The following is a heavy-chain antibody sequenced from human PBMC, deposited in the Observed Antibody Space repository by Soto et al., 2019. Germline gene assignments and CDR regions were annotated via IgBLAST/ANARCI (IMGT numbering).Heavy chain of an antibody. CDR1: GFTFSSYS. V-gene: IGHV3-21*01. CDR2: ISSSSSYI. CDR3: ARDRSVEYNYVSYYFDY. J-gene: IGHJ4*02. D-gene: IGHD5-18*01. Sequence: PGGSLRLSCAASGFTFSSYSMNWVRQAPGKGLEWVSSISSSSSYIYYADSVKGRFTISRDNAKNSLYLQMNSLRAEDTAVYYCARDRSVEYNYVSYYFDYWGQGTLVTVSS.